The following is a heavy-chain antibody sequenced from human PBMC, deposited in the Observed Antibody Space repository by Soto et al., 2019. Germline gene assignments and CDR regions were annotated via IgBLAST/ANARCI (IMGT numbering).Heavy chain of an antibody. D-gene: IGHD1-26*01. CDR2: ISSSGSTI. J-gene: IGHJ3*02. Sequence: PGGSLRLSCAASGFTFSSYEMNCVRQAPGKGLEWVSYISSSGSTIYYADSVKGRFTISRDNDKNSLYLQMNSLRAEDTAVYYCAIVRWDDAFDIWGQGTMVTVSS. CDR3: AIVRWDDAFDI. V-gene: IGHV3-48*03. CDR1: GFTFSSYE.